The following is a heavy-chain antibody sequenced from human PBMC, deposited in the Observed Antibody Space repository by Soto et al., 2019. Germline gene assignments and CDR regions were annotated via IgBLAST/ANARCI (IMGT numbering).Heavy chain of an antibody. Sequence: QVQLVQSGAEVKKPGSSVKVSCKASGGTFSSYAISWVRQAPGQGLEWMGGIIPIFGTANYAQKFQGRVTMTADESTSTAYMELSSLRSEDTAVYYCARESPIQEMATTNPKYFQHWGQGTLVTVSS. D-gene: IGHD5-12*01. V-gene: IGHV1-69*01. CDR1: GGTFSSYA. CDR2: IIPIFGTA. J-gene: IGHJ1*01. CDR3: ARESPIQEMATTNPKYFQH.